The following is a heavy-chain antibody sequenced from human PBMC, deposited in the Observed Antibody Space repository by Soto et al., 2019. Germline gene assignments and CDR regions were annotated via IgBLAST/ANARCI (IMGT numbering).Heavy chain of an antibody. J-gene: IGHJ4*02. CDR1: GGSVSSTSYY. D-gene: IGHD1-26*01. Sequence: QVQLQESGPGLVKPSETLSLTCTVSGGSVSSTSYYWSWIRQPPGKGLEWIGCIHYSGSTNYNNSLKSRVTISVDTSKNQFSLKLSSVTAADTAVFYCVRAWEHLYFDYWGQGTLVTVSS. CDR2: IHYSGST. V-gene: IGHV4-61*01. CDR3: VRAWEHLYFDY.